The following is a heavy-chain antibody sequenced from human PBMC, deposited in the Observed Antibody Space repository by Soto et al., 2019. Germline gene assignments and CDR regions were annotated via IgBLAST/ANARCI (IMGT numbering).Heavy chain of an antibody. J-gene: IGHJ4*02. D-gene: IGHD3-22*01. CDR1: GFTFSSYD. V-gene: IGHV3-13*04. CDR3: ARGGASHNSGYYYFGL. CDR2: FGSSGDT. Sequence: EVQLEESGGGLVQPGGSLRLSSAASGFTFSSYDMHWVRQVTGKGLEWVSTFGSSGDTYYPGSLQGRLTISRENAKNSLYLQMNSLRAEDTAVYYCARGGASHNSGYYYFGLWGQGTLVTVSS.